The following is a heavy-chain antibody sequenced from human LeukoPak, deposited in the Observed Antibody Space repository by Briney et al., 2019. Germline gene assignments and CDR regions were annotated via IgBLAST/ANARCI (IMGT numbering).Heavy chain of an antibody. D-gene: IGHD3-10*01. CDR3: ARGRSRMVRGVPYFDY. CDR2: INHSGST. CDR1: GGSFSGYY. J-gene: IGHJ4*02. V-gene: IGHV4-34*01. Sequence: PETLSLTCAVYGGSFSGYYWSWIRQPPGKGLEWIGEINHSGSTNYNPSLKSRVTISVDTSKNQFSLKLSSVTAADTAVYYCARGRSRMVRGVPYFDYWGQGTLVTVSS.